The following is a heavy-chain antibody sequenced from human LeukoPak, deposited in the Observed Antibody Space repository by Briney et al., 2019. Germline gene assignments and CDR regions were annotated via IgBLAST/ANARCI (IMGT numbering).Heavy chain of an antibody. CDR1: GFSFTDYP. V-gene: IGHV3-48*02. CDR3: ATDQRYAFDY. CDR2: IRTTAEGAKYA. D-gene: IGHD3-9*01. J-gene: IGHJ4*02. Sequence: GGSLRLSCATSGFSFTDYPMNWVRQAPGKGLEWISNIRTTAEGAKYAYYADSVKGRVTISRDDGKNTLYLHMNSLRDDDTAVYYCATDQRYAFDYWGQGILATVSS.